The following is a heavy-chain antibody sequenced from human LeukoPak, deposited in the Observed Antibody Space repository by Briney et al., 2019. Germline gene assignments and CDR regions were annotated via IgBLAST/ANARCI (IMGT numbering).Heavy chain of an antibody. V-gene: IGHV3-66*01. Sequence: PGGSLRLSCAASGFTVSSNHMIWVRQTPVKGLDSFSVIYCRGGTYYADSVKGRFTISRDSSKNTVYLQMNSLRGEDTSIYYCVRDFGRAWGQGTLVTVSS. CDR3: VRDFGRA. J-gene: IGHJ5*02. CDR2: IYCRGGT. CDR1: GFTVSSNH. D-gene: IGHD1-26*01.